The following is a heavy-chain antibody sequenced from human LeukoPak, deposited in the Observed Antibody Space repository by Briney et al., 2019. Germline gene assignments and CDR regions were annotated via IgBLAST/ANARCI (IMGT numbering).Heavy chain of an antibody. Sequence: ASVKVSCKASGGIFSNYGINWVRQAPGQGLEWMGGIIPIFGTANYAQKFQGRVTITADESTSTAYMELSSLRPEDTAVYYCARGGDCSSNSCHTNYWGQGTLVTVSS. CDR2: IIPIFGTA. CDR3: ARGGDCSSNSCHTNY. D-gene: IGHD2-2*02. CDR1: GGIFSNYG. V-gene: IGHV1-69*13. J-gene: IGHJ4*02.